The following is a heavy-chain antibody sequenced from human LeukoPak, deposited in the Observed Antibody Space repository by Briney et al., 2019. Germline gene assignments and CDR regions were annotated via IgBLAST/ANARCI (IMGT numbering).Heavy chain of an antibody. J-gene: IGHJ5*02. Sequence: GGSLRLSCAASGFTFPRHGINWVRQAPGKGLEWVSGISPSGSILYYADSVKGRFTISRDNSKNTVSLQMNSLRAEDTALYYCARDLDWGAFDAWGQGTLVTVSS. V-gene: IGHV3-23*01. CDR3: ARDLDWGAFDA. CDR2: ISPSGSIL. CDR1: GFTFPRHG. D-gene: IGHD3-9*01.